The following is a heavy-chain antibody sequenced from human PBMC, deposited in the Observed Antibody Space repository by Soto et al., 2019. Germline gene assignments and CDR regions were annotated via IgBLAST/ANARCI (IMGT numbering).Heavy chain of an antibody. V-gene: IGHV1-2*02. CDR3: AREGRDGYNTYYFDY. CDR1: GHSFTGYY. D-gene: IGHD5-12*01. J-gene: IGHJ4*02. CDR2: INPNSGVT. Sequence: ASVKVSRGASGHSFTGYYLQCVRKGPGQGLEGMGWINPNSGVTNYAQKCQGRVTMTRDTSISTAYMELSRLRSDDTAVYYCAREGRDGYNTYYFDYWGQGTLVTVSS.